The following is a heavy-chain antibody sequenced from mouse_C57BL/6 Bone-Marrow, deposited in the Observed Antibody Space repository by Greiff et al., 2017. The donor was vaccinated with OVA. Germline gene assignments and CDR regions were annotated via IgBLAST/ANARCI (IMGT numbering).Heavy chain of an antibody. CDR1: GYSFTGYY. Sequence: EVKLMESGPELVKPGASVKISCKASGYSFTGYYMHWVKQSSEKSLEWIGEINPSTGGTSYNQKFKGKATLTVDKSSSTAYMQLKSLTSEDSAVYYCAREGGYGWFAYWGQGTLVTVSA. CDR2: INPSTGGT. D-gene: IGHD2-2*01. J-gene: IGHJ3*01. V-gene: IGHV1-43*01. CDR3: AREGGYGWFAY.